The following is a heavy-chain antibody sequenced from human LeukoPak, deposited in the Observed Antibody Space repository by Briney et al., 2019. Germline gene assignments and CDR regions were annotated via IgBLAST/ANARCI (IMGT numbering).Heavy chain of an antibody. D-gene: IGHD6-19*01. J-gene: IGHJ4*02. Sequence: GGSLRLSCAASGFTFSSYEMNWVRQAPGKGLEWVSYISGSGSTIYYADSVKGRFTISRDNAKNSLYLQMNSLRAEDTAVYYCARARGEWPVVFDYWGQGTLVTVSS. CDR1: GFTFSSYE. V-gene: IGHV3-48*03. CDR2: ISGSGSTI. CDR3: ARARGEWPVVFDY.